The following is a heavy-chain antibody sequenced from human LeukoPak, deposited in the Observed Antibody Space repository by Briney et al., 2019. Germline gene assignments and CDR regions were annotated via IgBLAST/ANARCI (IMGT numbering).Heavy chain of an antibody. D-gene: IGHD6-19*01. CDR2: INHNGST. Sequence: SETLSLTCAVYGGSFSGYYWSWIRQPPGKGLEWIGEINHNGSTNYNPSLKSRVTISVDTSKNQFSLKLSSVTAADTAVYYCARMTSSGCDYWGQGTLVTVSS. J-gene: IGHJ4*02. V-gene: IGHV4-34*01. CDR1: GGSFSGYY. CDR3: ARMTSSGCDY.